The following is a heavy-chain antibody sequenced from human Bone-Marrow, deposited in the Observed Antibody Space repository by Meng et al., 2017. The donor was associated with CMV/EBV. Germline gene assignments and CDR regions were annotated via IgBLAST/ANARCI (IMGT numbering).Heavy chain of an antibody. V-gene: IGHV3-15*05. CDR3: AKDSSSSWKGPDY. D-gene: IGHD6-13*01. Sequence: GESLKISCAASGFTFSSYWMSWVRQAPGKGLEWVGRIKSKTDGGTTDYAAPVKGRFTISRDNSKNSLYLQMNSLRTEDTALYYCAKDSSSSWKGPDYWGQGTLVTVYS. J-gene: IGHJ4*02. CDR1: GFTFSSYW. CDR2: IKSKTDGGTT.